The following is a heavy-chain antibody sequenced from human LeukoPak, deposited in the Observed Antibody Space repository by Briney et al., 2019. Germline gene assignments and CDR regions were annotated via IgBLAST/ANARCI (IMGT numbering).Heavy chain of an antibody. D-gene: IGHD6-19*01. J-gene: IGHJ4*02. V-gene: IGHV4-39*07. CDR2: IYYSGST. CDR3: ARDLSGWYGAFDY. Sequence: SETLSLACTVSGGSISSSSYYWGWIRQPPGKGLEWIGSIYYSGSTNYNPSLKSRVTISVDTSKNQFSLKLSSVTAADTAVYYCARDLSGWYGAFDYWGQGTLVTVSS. CDR1: GGSISSSSYY.